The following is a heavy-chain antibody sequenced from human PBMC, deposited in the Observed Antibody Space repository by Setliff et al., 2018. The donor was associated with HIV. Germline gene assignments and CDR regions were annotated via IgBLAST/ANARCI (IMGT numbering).Heavy chain of an antibody. D-gene: IGHD4-17*01. CDR3: ARPGGSYGDYGWYLRF. J-gene: IGHJ4*02. V-gene: IGHV4-4*09. CDR1: GGSISGHY. CDR2: IYSSGST. Sequence: SETLSLTCTVSGGSISGHYWSWIRQPPGRGLEWIGYIYSSGSTNFNPPLQSRVTISVDTSKNQFSLKLSSVTAADTAMYYCARPGGSYGDYGWYLRFWGQGTLVTVSS.